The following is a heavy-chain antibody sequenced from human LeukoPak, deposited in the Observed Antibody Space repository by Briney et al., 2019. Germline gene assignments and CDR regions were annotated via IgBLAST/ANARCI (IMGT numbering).Heavy chain of an antibody. J-gene: IGHJ4*02. V-gene: IGHV1-18*01. Sequence: ASVKVSCKASGYTFTSYGISWVRQAPGQGLEWMGWISAYNGITNYAEKLQGGVTMTTDTSTSTAYMELRSLRSDDTAVYYCARVISRDSSGYYYYFDYWGQGTLVTVSS. CDR3: ARVISRDSSGYYYYFDY. CDR2: ISAYNGIT. D-gene: IGHD3-22*01. CDR1: GYTFTSYG.